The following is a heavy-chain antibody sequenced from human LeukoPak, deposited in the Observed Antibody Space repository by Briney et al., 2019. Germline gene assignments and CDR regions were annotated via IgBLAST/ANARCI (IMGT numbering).Heavy chain of an antibody. J-gene: IGHJ4*02. CDR3: ASSTRGHYRYYFDY. CDR2: IIPIFGTA. V-gene: IGHV1-69*13. CDR1: GGTFSSYA. Sequence: VASVKVSCKASGGTFSSYAISWVRQAPGQGLEWMGGIIPIFGTANYAQKFQGRVTITADESTSTAYMELSSLRSEDTAVYYCASSTRGHYRYYFDYWGQGTLVTVSS. D-gene: IGHD2-2*01.